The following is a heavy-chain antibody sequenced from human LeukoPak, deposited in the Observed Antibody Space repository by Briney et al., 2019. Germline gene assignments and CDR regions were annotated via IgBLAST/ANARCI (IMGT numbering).Heavy chain of an antibody. CDR3: ARLPRYGGYDHFDY. J-gene: IGHJ4*02. V-gene: IGHV4-59*12. CDR1: GDSIDSYY. CDR2: IYYRGTT. D-gene: IGHD5-12*01. Sequence: KPSETLSLTYTVSGDSIDSYYCSWIRQPPGKGLEGIGYIYYRGTTSYNPVLKRRVTISVDTPKNQFSLQLNSVTAADTAVYYCARLPRYGGYDHFDYWRQGILLTVSS.